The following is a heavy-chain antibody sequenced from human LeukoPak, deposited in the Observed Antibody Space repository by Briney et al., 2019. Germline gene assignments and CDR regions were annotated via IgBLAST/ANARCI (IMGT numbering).Heavy chain of an antibody. V-gene: IGHV3-7*01. CDR1: QFTFNGSW. CDR3: AIWTSGNY. Sequence: PGGSLGLSWADSQFTFNGSWMNWVRQAPGKGLEWVANMDPTGSQKRYVDSVRGRFTISKDNPGASLYLDMHSLRAEDTAIYYCAIWTSGNYWGQGTLVTVSS. CDR2: MDPTGSQK. J-gene: IGHJ4*02. D-gene: IGHD1-1*01.